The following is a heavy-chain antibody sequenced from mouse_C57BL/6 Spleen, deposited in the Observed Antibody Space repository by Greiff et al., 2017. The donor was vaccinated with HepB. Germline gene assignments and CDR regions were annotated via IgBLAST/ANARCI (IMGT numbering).Heavy chain of an antibody. Sequence: EVKLMESGGGLVQPGGSMKLSCVASGFTFSNYWMNWVRQSPEKGLEWVAQIRLKSDNYATHYAESVKGRFTISRDDSKSSVYLQMNNLRAEDTGIYYCTYSNYTWFAYWGQGTLVTVSA. D-gene: IGHD2-5*01. V-gene: IGHV6-3*01. J-gene: IGHJ3*01. CDR1: GFTFSNYW. CDR2: IRLKSDNYAT. CDR3: TYSNYTWFAY.